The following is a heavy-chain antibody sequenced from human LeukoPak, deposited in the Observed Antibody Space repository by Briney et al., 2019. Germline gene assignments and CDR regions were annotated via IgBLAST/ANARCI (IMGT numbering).Heavy chain of an antibody. Sequence: GASVKVSCKAPGYTFTGYYMHWVRQAPGQGLEWMGWINPNSGGTNYAQKFQGRVTMTRDTSISTAYMELSRLRFDDTAVYYCARGGEWSLHNWFDPWGQGTLVTASS. D-gene: IGHD3-3*01. CDR2: INPNSGGT. CDR3: ARGGEWSLHNWFDP. CDR1: GYTFTGYY. J-gene: IGHJ5*02. V-gene: IGHV1-2*02.